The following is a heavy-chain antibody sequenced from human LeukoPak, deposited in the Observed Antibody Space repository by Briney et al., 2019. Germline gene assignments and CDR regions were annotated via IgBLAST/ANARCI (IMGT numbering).Heavy chain of an antibody. Sequence: PGGSLRLSCAASGLIFGGYAMHWVRQVPGEGLEWVAIISYDGRNTYYADSAKGRFTISRDNSKNTLDLQMNSLRSEDTGVYYCASGYDFWSGYPPSQYGMDVWGQGTTVTVSS. CDR3: ASGYDFWSGYPPSQYGMDV. V-gene: IGHV3-30*04. CDR1: GLIFGGYA. J-gene: IGHJ6*02. D-gene: IGHD3-3*01. CDR2: ISYDGRNT.